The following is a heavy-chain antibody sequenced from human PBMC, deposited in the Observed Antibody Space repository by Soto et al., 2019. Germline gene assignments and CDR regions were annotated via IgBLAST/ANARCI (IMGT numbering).Heavy chain of an antibody. V-gene: IGHV3-74*01. CDR3: ARRLELPLGASHYYYGMDV. CDR1: GFDFSTYW. D-gene: IGHD1-7*01. J-gene: IGHJ6*02. CDR2: IDDDGSST. Sequence: EAQLVESGGGLVQPGGSLRVSCAASGFDFSTYWMHWVRQVPGKGLEWVSRIDDDGSSTRYADSVKGRFTISRDNSKNSVYLEMNSLTAEDTAVYYCARRLELPLGASHYYYGMDVWGQGTTVTVSS.